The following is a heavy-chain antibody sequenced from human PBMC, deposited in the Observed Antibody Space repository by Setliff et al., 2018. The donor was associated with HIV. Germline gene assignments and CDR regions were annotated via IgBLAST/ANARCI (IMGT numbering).Heavy chain of an antibody. CDR1: GDSISSSNW. CDR2: IYHSGST. V-gene: IGHV4-4*02. CDR3: AGGGKLGWYFDF. Sequence: SETLSLTCAVSGDSISSSNWWSWVRQSPGKGLEWIGEIYHSGSTNYNPSLKSRVTISVDTSQNQFSLKLTSVTAADTAVYYCAGGGKLGWYFDFWGQGTLVTGSS. D-gene: IGHD7-27*01. J-gene: IGHJ4*02.